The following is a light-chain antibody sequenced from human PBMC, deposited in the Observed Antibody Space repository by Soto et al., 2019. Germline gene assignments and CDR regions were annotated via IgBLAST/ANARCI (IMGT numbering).Light chain of an antibody. Sequence: EIVLTQSPGTLSLSPGERATLSCRASQSVSSNYLAWYQQKPGQAPRRLIYGASSRATGIPDRFTGSGSGTDFTLTISRLEPEDFAVYYCHQYGSSPTFGQGTKVEIK. CDR2: GAS. CDR1: QSVSSNY. J-gene: IGKJ1*01. CDR3: HQYGSSPT. V-gene: IGKV3-20*01.